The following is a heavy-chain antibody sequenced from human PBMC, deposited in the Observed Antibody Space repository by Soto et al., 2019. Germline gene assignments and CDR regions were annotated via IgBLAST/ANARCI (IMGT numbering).Heavy chain of an antibody. CDR3: ARDSAYDSSGYLRGGFDY. J-gene: IGHJ4*02. D-gene: IGHD3-22*01. CDR1: GFTFSSYW. V-gene: IGHV3-7*01. Sequence: GGSLRLSCSASGFTFSSYWMTWVRQAPGKGLEWVANIKQDGSEEYYVDSVKGRFIISRDNAKNSLYLRINSLRAEDTAVYYCARDSAYDSSGYLRGGFDYWGQGTLVTVSS. CDR2: IKQDGSEE.